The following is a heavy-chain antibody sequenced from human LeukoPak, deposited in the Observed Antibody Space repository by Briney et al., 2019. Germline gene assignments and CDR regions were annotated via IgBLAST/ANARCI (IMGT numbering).Heavy chain of an antibody. Sequence: SQTLSLTCAISGDSVSNYTTAWDWIRQSPSRGLEWLGRTYYRSKWYNEYAVSVKSRITIDPDTSKNQFSLQLSSVTPEDTAVYYCARGYYCASWGQGTLVTVSS. CDR1: GDSVSNYTTA. CDR2: TYYRSKWYN. CDR3: ARGYYCAS. J-gene: IGHJ4*02. V-gene: IGHV6-1*01.